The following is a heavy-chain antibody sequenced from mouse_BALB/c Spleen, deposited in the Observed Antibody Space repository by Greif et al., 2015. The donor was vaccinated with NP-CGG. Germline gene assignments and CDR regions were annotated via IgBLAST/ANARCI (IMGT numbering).Heavy chain of an antibody. D-gene: IGHD1-1*01. Sequence: EVQLVESGGGLVKPGGSLKLSCAASGFTVSDYYLYWVRQTPEKRLEWVATISDGGSYTSYPDSVEGRFPFSRDNAKNNLYLQMSSLKSEDTAMYYCASGSSFDYWGQGTTLTVSS. CDR2: ISDGGSYT. J-gene: IGHJ2*01. CDR1: GFTVSDYY. CDR3: ASGSSFDY. V-gene: IGHV5-4*02.